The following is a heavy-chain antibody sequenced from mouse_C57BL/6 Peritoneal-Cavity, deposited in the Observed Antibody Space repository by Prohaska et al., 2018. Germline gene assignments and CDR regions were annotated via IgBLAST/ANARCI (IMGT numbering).Heavy chain of an antibody. CDR2: INYDGSST. CDR1: GFTFSDYY. Sequence: EVKLVESEGGLVQPGSSMKLSCTASGFTFSDYYMAWVRQVPEKGLEWVANINYDGSSTYYLDFLKSRFIISRDNAKNILYLQMSSLKSEDTATYYCARSGRDFDVWGTGTTVTVSS. V-gene: IGHV5-16*01. J-gene: IGHJ1*03. CDR3: ARSGRDFDV. D-gene: IGHD3-1*01.